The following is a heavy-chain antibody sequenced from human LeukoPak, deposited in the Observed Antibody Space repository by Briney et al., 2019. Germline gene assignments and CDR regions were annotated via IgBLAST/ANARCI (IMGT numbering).Heavy chain of an antibody. CDR2: MNPNSGNT. V-gene: IGHV1-8*01. J-gene: IGHJ4*02. CDR3: ARGRSSGWYFSYFDY. Sequence: ASVKVSCKASGYTFTSYDINWVRQATGQGLDGMGWMNPNSGNTGYAQKFQGRVTMTRNTSISTAYMELSSLRSEDTAVYYCARGRSSGWYFSYFDYWGQGTLVTVSP. D-gene: IGHD6-19*01. CDR1: GYTFTSYD.